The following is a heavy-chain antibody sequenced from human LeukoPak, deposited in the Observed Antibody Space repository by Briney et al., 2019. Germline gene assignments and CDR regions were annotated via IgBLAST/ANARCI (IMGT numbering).Heavy chain of an antibody. D-gene: IGHD2-15*01. CDR3: AQIVVVAATQLSNDY. Sequence: ASVKVSCKASGYTFTGYYMHWVRQAPGQGLEWMGWINPNSGGTNHAQKFQGRVTMTRDTSISTAYMELSRLRSDDTAVYYCAQIVVVAATQLSNDYWGQGTLVTVSS. J-gene: IGHJ4*02. CDR1: GYTFTGYY. V-gene: IGHV1-2*02. CDR2: INPNSGGT.